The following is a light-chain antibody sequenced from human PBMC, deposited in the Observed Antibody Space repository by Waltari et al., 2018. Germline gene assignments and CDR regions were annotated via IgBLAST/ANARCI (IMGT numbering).Light chain of an antibody. CDR3: QHYVRLPVT. V-gene: IGKV3-20*01. Sequence: EIVLTQSPGTLSLSPGERATLSCRASQSVSRVLAGYQQKPGQAPRLLIYGASNRATGIPDRFSGSGSGTDFSLTISRLETEDFAVYYCQHYVRLPVTFGQGTKVEIK. CDR2: GAS. J-gene: IGKJ1*01. CDR1: QSVSRV.